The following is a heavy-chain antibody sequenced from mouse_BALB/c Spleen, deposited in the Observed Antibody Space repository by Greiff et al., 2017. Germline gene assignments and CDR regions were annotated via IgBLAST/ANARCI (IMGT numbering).Heavy chain of an antibody. J-gene: IGHJ3*01. CDR1: GYTFTSYW. D-gene: IGHD4-1*01. V-gene: IGHV1S22*01. Sequence: LQQPGSELVRPGASVKLSCKASGYTFTSYWIHWVKQRHGQGLEWIGNIYPGSGSTNYDEKFKSKGTLTVDTSSSTAYMHLSSLTSEDSAVYYCTRELTGRGFAYWGQGTLVTVSA. CDR2: IYPGSGST. CDR3: TRELTGRGFAY.